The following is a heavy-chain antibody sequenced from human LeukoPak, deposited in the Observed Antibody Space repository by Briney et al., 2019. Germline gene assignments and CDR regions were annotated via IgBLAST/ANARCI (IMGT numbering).Heavy chain of an antibody. CDR1: GFTLRNHA. J-gene: IGHJ5*02. CDR2: LSGFGDES. CDR3: AMGPYRSSWDYNWFDP. Sequence: GGSLRLSCAASGFTLRNHAMSWIRQATGKGLEWGSGLSGFGDESFHADSVKGRFTISRDNAKNSLYLQMNSLRAEDTALYYCAMGPYRSSWDYNWFDPWGQGTLVTVSS. V-gene: IGHV3-23*01. D-gene: IGHD6-13*01.